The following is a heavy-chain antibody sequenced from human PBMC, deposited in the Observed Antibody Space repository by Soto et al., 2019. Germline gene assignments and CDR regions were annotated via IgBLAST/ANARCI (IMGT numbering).Heavy chain of an antibody. CDR1: GFTFSSYS. V-gene: IGHV3-21*01. CDR3: ARVRGGYCTNGVCYTLYYFDY. CDR2: ISSSSSYI. Sequence: GGSLILSCAASGFTFSSYSMNWVRQAPGKGLEWVSSISSSSSYIYYADSVKGRFTISRDNAKNSLYLQMNSLRAEDTAVYYCARVRGGYCTNGVCYTLYYFDYWGQGTLVTVSS. J-gene: IGHJ4*02. D-gene: IGHD2-8*01.